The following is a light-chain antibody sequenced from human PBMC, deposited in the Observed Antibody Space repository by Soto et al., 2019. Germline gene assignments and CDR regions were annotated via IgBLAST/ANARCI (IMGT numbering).Light chain of an antibody. V-gene: IGLV2-14*01. Sequence: QSVLTQTASVSGSPGQSITISCTGTSSDVGDYNYISWYQQHPGKAPKLMIYEVSNRPSGVSNRFSGSKSGNTASLTISGLQADDEADYYCSSYTSSSTLYVFGTGTKLTVL. CDR3: SSYTSSSTLYV. CDR1: SSDVGDYNY. CDR2: EVS. J-gene: IGLJ1*01.